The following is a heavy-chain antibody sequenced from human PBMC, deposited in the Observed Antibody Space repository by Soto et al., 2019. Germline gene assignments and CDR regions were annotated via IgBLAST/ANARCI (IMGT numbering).Heavy chain of an antibody. CDR1: GGTFSSYA. D-gene: IGHD6-19*01. CDR2: IIPIFGTA. Sequence: SVKVSCKASGGTFSSYAISWVRQAPGQGLEWMGGIIPIFGTANYAQKFQGRVTITADESTSTAYMELSSLRSEDTAVYYCARGDSSGSTSYHYYGMDVWGQGSTVIVSS. J-gene: IGHJ6*02. CDR3: ARGDSSGSTSYHYYGMDV. V-gene: IGHV1-69*13.